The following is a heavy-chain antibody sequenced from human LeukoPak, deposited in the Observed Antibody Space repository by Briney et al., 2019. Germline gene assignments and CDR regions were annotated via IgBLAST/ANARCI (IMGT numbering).Heavy chain of an antibody. J-gene: IGHJ4*02. V-gene: IGHV3-23*01. D-gene: IGHD3-3*01. CDR2: ISGSGGST. Sequence: GGSLRLSCAASGFTFSSYAMSWVRQAPGKGLEWVSAISGSGGSTYYADSVKGRFTISRDNSKNTLYLQMNSLRAEDTAVYYCAIFGSSHLVTSLYFDYWGQGTLVTVSS. CDR3: AIFGSSHLVTSLYFDY. CDR1: GFTFSSYA.